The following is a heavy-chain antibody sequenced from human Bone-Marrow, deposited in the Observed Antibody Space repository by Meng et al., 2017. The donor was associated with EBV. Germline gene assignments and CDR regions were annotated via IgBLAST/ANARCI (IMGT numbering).Heavy chain of an antibody. CDR3: ARGSGYDARY. D-gene: IGHD5-12*01. CDR2: INHSGST. V-gene: IGHV4-34*01. J-gene: IGHJ4*02. Sequence: QGQLQQGGAGLLQPSETLSLTCAVYGGSSSGYYWSWIRQPPGKGLEWIGEINHSGSTNYNPSLKSRVTISVDTSKNQFSLKLSSVTAADTAVYYCARGSGYDARYWGQGTLVTVSS. CDR1: GGSSSGYY.